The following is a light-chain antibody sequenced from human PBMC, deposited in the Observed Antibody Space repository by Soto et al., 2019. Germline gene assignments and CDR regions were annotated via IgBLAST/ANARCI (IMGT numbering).Light chain of an antibody. CDR1: QSIGSW. Sequence: DIQIALARSAMSASAEDRVIITCLAIQSIGSWLAWFQQKTGKGPKLVFYDAYSLESGVPSRFGGSGSGTECNLTISSLQPDEFATYWCQQYDIYSRPSGQG. CDR3: QQYDIYSRP. CDR2: DAY. V-gene: IGKV1-5*01. J-gene: IGKJ1*01.